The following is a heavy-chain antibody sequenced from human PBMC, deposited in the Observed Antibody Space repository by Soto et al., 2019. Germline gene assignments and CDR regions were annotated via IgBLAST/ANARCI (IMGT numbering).Heavy chain of an antibody. J-gene: IGHJ3*02. D-gene: IGHD6-19*01. CDR2: INAGNGNT. CDR3: ARSGWCEGDAFDI. Sequence: ASVKVSCKASGYTFTSYAMHWVRQAPGQRLEWMGWINAGNGNTKYSQKFQGRVTITRDTSASTAYMELSSLRSEDTAVYYCARSGWCEGDAFDIWGQGTMVTVSS. V-gene: IGHV1-3*01. CDR1: GYTFTSYA.